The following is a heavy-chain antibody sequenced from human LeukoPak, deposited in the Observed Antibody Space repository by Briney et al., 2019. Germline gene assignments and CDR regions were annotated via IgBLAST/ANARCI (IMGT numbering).Heavy chain of an antibody. Sequence: GGSLRLSCAASGFSFSTYWMSWVRQAPGKGLEWVANIKQVGSEKYYVDPAKGRFTISRDNAKNSLYLQMNSLRAEDTAVYYCATDLGSSRPNFWGQGILVTVSS. D-gene: IGHD6-13*01. V-gene: IGHV3-7*01. CDR2: IKQVGSEK. J-gene: IGHJ4*02. CDR1: GFSFSTYW. CDR3: ATDLGSSRPNF.